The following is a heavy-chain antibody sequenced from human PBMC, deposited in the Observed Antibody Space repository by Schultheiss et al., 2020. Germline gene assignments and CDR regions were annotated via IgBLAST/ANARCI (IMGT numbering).Heavy chain of an antibody. Sequence: SVKVSCKASGGTFSSYAISWVRQAPGQGLEWMGGIIPIFGTANYAQKFQGRVTMTRNTSISTAYMELSSLRSEDTAVYYCARDRAAAGTYYGMDVWGQGTTVTVSS. CDR3: ARDRAAAGTYYGMDV. J-gene: IGHJ6*02. CDR2: IIPIFGTA. CDR1: GGTFSSYA. D-gene: IGHD6-13*01. V-gene: IGHV1-69*05.